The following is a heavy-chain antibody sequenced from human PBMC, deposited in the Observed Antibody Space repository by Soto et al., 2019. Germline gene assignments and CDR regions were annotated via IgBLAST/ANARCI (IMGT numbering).Heavy chain of an antibody. V-gene: IGHV3-21*01. CDR1: GFTFSSYS. J-gene: IGHJ6*02. Sequence: EVQLVESGGGLVKPGGSLRLSCAASGFTFSSYSMNWVRQAPGKGLEWVSSISSSSSYIYYADSVKGRFTISRDNAKNSLYLQMNSLRAEDTAVYYCARDLTTVTTFDYYYGMDVWGQGTTVTVSS. D-gene: IGHD4-17*01. CDR2: ISSSSSYI. CDR3: ARDLTTVTTFDYYYGMDV.